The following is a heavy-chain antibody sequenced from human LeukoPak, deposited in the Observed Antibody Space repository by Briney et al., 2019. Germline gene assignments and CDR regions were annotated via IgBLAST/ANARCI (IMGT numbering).Heavy chain of an antibody. CDR3: RKTYHDYGMDV. CDR2: IRNKAYGETT. V-gene: IGHV3-49*03. CDR1: GFTFGDYA. J-gene: IGHJ6*02. D-gene: IGHD2-2*01. Sequence: GGSLRLSCTASGFTFGDYAMSWFRQAPGKGLECVGYIRNKAYGETTEYAASVKGGFTFSRDDSKSIAYLHMNSLKTEDTAVYYCRKTYHDYGMDVWGQGTTVTVSS.